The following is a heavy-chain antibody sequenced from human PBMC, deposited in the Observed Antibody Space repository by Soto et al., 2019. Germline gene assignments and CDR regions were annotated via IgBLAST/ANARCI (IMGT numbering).Heavy chain of an antibody. CDR1: GGSANSGSYY. J-gene: IGHJ4*02. CDR2: IFYSRTT. V-gene: IGHV4-61*01. CDR3: ARVSMPYYYHTSGQYDYDY. D-gene: IGHD3-22*01. Sequence: SETLSLTSTVFGGSANSGSYYWSWIRQPPGMGLEWIGYIFYSRTTNYNPYLKSRVTISLHTSKNQFSLKLTSVTAADTAVYYCARVSMPYYYHTSGQYDYDYWGQGTLVNVSS.